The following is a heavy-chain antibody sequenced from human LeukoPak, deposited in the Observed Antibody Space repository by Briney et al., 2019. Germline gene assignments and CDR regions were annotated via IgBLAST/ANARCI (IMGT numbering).Heavy chain of an antibody. D-gene: IGHD3-3*01. J-gene: IGHJ5*02. CDR2: INHNGST. CDR1: GESFSGYY. V-gene: IGHV4-34*01. CDR3: ASSYYDFWSGYSRGRNWFDP. Sequence: SETLSLTCAVYGESFSGYYWSWIRQPPGKGLEWLGQINHNGSTNHNPSLKSHVTISVDTSKNQFSLKLSSVTAADTAVYYCASSYYDFWSGYSRGRNWFDPWGQGTLVTVSS.